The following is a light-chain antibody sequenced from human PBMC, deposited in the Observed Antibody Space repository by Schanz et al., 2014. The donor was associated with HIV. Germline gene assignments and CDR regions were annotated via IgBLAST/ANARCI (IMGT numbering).Light chain of an antibody. CDR1: NNDIGSYTY. Sequence: QSALTQPASVSGSPGQSITFSCTGTNNDIGSYTYVSWYQQHPDKAPKLVVYGVFDRPSGVPNRFSGSKSGNAASLTVSGLQADDEADYYCSSFAGRRNLLFGGGTKLTVL. CDR2: GVF. J-gene: IGLJ3*02. CDR3: SSFAGRRNLL. V-gene: IGLV2-14*03.